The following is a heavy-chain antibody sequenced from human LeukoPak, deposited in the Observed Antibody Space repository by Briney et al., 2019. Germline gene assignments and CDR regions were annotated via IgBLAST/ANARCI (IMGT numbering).Heavy chain of an antibody. V-gene: IGHV1-69*06. D-gene: IGHD2-2*01. CDR1: GGTFSSYA. J-gene: IGHJ4*02. CDR3: ARERYCSSTSCYDFDH. Sequence: SVKVSCKASGGTFSSYAIGWVRQAPGQGLEWMGGIIPIFGTANYAQKFQGRVTITADKSTSTAYMELSSLRSEDTAVYYCARERYCSSTSCYDFDHWGQGTLVTVSS. CDR2: IIPIFGTA.